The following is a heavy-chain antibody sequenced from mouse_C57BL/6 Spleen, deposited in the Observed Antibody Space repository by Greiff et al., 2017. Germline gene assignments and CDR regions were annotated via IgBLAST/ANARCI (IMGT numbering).Heavy chain of an antibody. J-gene: IGHJ1*03. CDR2: ISDGGSYT. CDR3: ARDGGWEGYWYFDV. Sequence: EVQLVESGGGLVKPGGSLKLSCAASGFTFSSYAMSWVRQTPEKRLEWVATISDGGSYTYYPDNVKGRFTISRDNAKNNLYLQMSHLKSEDTAMYYCARDGGWEGYWYFDVWGTGTTVTVSS. CDR1: GFTFSSYA. V-gene: IGHV5-4*01. D-gene: IGHD3-3*01.